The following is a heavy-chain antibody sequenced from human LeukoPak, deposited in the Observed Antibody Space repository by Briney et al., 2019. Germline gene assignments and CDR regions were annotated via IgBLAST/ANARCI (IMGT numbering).Heavy chain of an antibody. D-gene: IGHD6-13*01. V-gene: IGHV4-61*01. CDR1: GGSISSSSYY. J-gene: IGHJ4*02. Sequence: SETLSLTCTVSGGSISSSSYYWSWIRQPPGKGLEWIGYIYYSGSTNYNPSLKSRVTISVDTSKNQFSLKLSSVTAADTAVYYCARDGGPSSWYEEGFDYWGQGTLVTVSS. CDR2: IYYSGST. CDR3: ARDGGPSSWYEEGFDY.